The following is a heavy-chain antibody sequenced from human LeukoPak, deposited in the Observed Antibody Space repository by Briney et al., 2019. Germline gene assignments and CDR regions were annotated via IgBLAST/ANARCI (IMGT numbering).Heavy chain of an antibody. D-gene: IGHD5-18*01. J-gene: IGHJ4*02. V-gene: IGHV3-23*01. Sequence: AGGSLRLSCAASGFTFSSYWMSWVRQAPGKGLEWVSAISGSGGSTYYADSVKGRFTISRDNSKNTLYLQMNSLRAEDTAVYYCAKIIGKGYSYGSYYFDYWGQGTLVTVSS. CDR1: GFTFSSYW. CDR3: AKIIGKGYSYGSYYFDY. CDR2: ISGSGGST.